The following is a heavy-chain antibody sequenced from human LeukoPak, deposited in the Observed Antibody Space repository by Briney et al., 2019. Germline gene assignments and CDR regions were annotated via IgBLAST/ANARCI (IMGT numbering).Heavy chain of an antibody. CDR3: ARRPGTDFWSGYYYYYMDV. D-gene: IGHD3-3*01. CDR1: GGTFSSYA. Sequence: SVKVSCKASGGTFSSYAISWVRQAPGQGLEWMGGIIPIFGTANYAQKFQGRVTITTDESTSTAYMELRSLRSDDTAVYYCARRPGTDFWSGYYYYYMDVWGKGTTVTVSS. J-gene: IGHJ6*03. V-gene: IGHV1-69*05. CDR2: IIPIFGTA.